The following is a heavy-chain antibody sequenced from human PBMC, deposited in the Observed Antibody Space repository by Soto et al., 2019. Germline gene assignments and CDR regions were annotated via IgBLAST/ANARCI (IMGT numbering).Heavy chain of an antibody. V-gene: IGHV1-46*01. D-gene: IGHD6-13*01. J-gene: IGHJ6*02. CDR1: GYTFTSYY. Sequence: ASVKVSCKASGYTFTSYYMHWVRQAPGQGLEWMGIINPSGGSTSYAQKFKGRVTMTRDPSTSTVYMELSSLRSEDTAVDYCARAFGIAAAGPLYYHYGMDVWGQGTTVTVS. CDR2: INPSGGST. CDR3: ARAFGIAAAGPLYYHYGMDV.